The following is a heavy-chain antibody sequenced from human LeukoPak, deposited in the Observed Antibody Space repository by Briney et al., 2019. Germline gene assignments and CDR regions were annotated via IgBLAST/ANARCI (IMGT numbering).Heavy chain of an antibody. Sequence: GGSLRLSCAASGFTFSNHGMNRVRQAPGKGLEWVSYISSSTTTIYYADPVKGRFTISRDNAKNSLYLQMNSLRAEDTAVFYCLLSAAGLDYWGQGTLVTVSS. V-gene: IGHV3-48*01. D-gene: IGHD6-13*01. J-gene: IGHJ4*02. CDR2: ISSSTTTI. CDR3: LLSAAGLDY. CDR1: GFTFSNHG.